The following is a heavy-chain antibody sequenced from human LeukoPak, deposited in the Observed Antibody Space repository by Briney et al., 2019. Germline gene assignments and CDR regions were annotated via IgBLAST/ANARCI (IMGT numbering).Heavy chain of an antibody. CDR1: GYSFTSYW. CDR3: ARPSDTAMGTFDY. V-gene: IGHV5-51*01. D-gene: IGHD5-18*01. CDR2: IYPGDSDT. J-gene: IGHJ4*02. Sequence: GESPKISCKGSGYSFTSYWIGWVRQMPGKGLEWMGIIYPGDSDTRYSPSFQGQVTISADKSISTAYLQWSSLKASDTAMYYCARPSDTAMGTFDYWGQGTLVTVSS.